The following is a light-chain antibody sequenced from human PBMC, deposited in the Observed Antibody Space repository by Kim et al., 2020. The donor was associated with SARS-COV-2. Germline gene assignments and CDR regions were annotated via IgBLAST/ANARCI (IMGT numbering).Light chain of an antibody. J-gene: IGLJ2*01. CDR2: EVS. CDR3: CSYAGSSTYVV. CDR1: RSDVGSYNL. V-gene: IGLV2-23*02. Sequence: SITITCTGTRSDVGSYNLVSWYQQHPGKAPKLMIYEVSKRPSGVSNRFSGSKSGNTASLTISGLQAEDEADYYCCSYAGSSTYVVFGGGTQLTVL.